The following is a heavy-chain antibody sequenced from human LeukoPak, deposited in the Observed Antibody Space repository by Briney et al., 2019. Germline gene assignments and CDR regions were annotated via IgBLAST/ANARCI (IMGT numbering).Heavy chain of an antibody. J-gene: IGHJ3*02. V-gene: IGHV3-48*04. D-gene: IGHD3-22*01. CDR2: ISSSSSTI. CDR3: ARDVPNYYDSSEGAFDI. CDR1: GFTFSSYS. Sequence: GGSLRPSCAASGFTFSSYSMNWVRQAPGKGLEWVSYISSSSSTIYYADSVKGRFTISRDNAKNSLYLQMNSLRAEDTAVYYCARDVPNYYDSSEGAFDIWGQGTMVTVSS.